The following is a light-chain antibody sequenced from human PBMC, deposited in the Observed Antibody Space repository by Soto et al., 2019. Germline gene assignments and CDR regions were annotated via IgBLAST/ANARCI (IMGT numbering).Light chain of an antibody. CDR3: QNSGTGIHV. V-gene: IGLV4-69*01. CDR2: LNSDGSH. J-gene: IGLJ3*02. CDR1: SGHSSYA. Sequence: QLVLTQSPSASASLGASVKLTCTVSSGHSSYAIAWPQQQQQNGPRYLMKLNSDGSHSKGDGIPDRFSGSSSGAERHLTTAVLHAEDEAYYYCQNSGTGIHVFGGGTKLTVL.